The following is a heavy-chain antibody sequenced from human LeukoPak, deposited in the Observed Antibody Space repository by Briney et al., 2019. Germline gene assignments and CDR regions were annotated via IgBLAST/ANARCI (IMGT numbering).Heavy chain of an antibody. V-gene: IGHV3-23*01. CDR2: ISGSGGST. CDR3: AKAGRICSSTSCYTMYYYYYYVDV. Sequence: GGSLRLSCAASGFTFSSYAMSWVRQAPGKGLEWVSAISGSGGSTYYADSVKGRFTISRDNSKNTLYLQMNSLRAEDTAVYYCAKAGRICSSTSCYTMYYYYYYVDVWGKGTTVTVSS. J-gene: IGHJ6*03. CDR1: GFTFSSYA. D-gene: IGHD2-2*02.